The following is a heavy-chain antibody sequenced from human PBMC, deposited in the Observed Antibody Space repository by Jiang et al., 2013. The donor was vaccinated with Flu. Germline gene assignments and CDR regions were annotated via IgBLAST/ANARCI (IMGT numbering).Heavy chain of an antibody. CDR3: ARDGGHDSSGQYYPSWFDP. CDR2: TYYRSQWYN. D-gene: IGHD3-22*01. J-gene: IGHJ5*02. CDR1: GDSVSSNSAA. Sequence: GLVKPSQTLSLTCAISGDSVSSNSAAWNWIRQSPSRGLEWLARTYYRSQWYNDYAVSVKSRITINPDTSKNQFSLQLISVTPEDTAVYYCARDGGHDSSGQYYPSWFDPWGQGTLVTVSS. V-gene: IGHV6-1*01.